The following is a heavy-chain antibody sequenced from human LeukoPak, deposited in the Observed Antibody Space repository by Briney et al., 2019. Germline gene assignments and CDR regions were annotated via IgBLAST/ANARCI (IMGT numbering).Heavy chain of an antibody. CDR1: GFTFSSNW. Sequence: GGSLRLSCAASGFTFSSNWMHWVRQAPGKGLVWVSRINEDGSTTNYADSVKGRFTISRDNAKNSLYLQMNTLKTEDTAVYYCTRDRGSSTLGDYWGQGTLVTVSS. V-gene: IGHV3-74*01. J-gene: IGHJ4*02. CDR2: INEDGSTT. D-gene: IGHD7-27*01. CDR3: TRDRGSSTLGDY.